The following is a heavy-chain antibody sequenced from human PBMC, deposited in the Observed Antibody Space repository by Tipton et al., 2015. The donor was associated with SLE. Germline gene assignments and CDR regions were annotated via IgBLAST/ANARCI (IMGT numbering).Heavy chain of an antibody. Sequence: LRLSCAVSGYSISSGYYWGWIRQPPGKGLEWIGSIYHSGSTYYNPSLKSRVTISVDTSKNQFSLKLSSVTAADTAVYYCARVGGGYFTNWFDPWGQGTLVTVSS. CDR3: ARVGGGYFTNWFDP. D-gene: IGHD5-18*01. J-gene: IGHJ5*02. CDR2: IYHSGST. V-gene: IGHV4-38-2*01. CDR1: GYSISSGYY.